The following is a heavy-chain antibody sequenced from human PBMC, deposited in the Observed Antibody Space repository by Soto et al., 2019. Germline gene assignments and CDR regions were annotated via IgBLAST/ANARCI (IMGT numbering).Heavy chain of an antibody. CDR2: ISGSGGST. V-gene: IGHV3-23*01. Sequence: PGGSLRLSCAASGFTLSSYSMSWVRQAPGKGLEWVSAISGSGGSTYYAHSVKGRFTISRDNSKNTLYMQMNSLRAEDTAVYYCAPEGSSWSDNWFDPWGQGTLVTVSS. J-gene: IGHJ5*02. D-gene: IGHD6-13*01. CDR3: APEGSSWSDNWFDP. CDR1: GFTLSSYS.